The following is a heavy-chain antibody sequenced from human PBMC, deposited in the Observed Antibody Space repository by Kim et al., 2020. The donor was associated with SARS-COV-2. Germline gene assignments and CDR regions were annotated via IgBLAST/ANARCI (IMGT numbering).Heavy chain of an antibody. J-gene: IGHJ6*02. V-gene: IGHV1-24*01. Sequence: ASVKVSCKVSGYTLTELSMHWVRQAPGKGLEWMGGFDPEDGETIYAQKFQGRVTMTEDTSTDTAYMELSSLRSEDTAVYYCATDSRSYYNYYYYGMDVWGQGTTVTVSS. CDR3: ATDSRSYYNYYYYGMDV. D-gene: IGHD1-26*01. CDR2: FDPEDGET. CDR1: GYTLTELS.